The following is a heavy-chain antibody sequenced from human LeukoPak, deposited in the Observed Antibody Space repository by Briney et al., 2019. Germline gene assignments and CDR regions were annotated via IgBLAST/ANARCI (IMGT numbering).Heavy chain of an antibody. J-gene: IGHJ4*02. CDR1: GFTFSSYD. D-gene: IGHD6-19*01. CDR2: ISGSAGST. CDR3: ANWDSSGPL. V-gene: IGHV3-23*01. Sequence: PGGSLRLSCAASGFTFSSYDMSWVRQAPGKGLEWVSTISGSAGSTYYADSVKGRFTISRDNSKNTLYLQMNSLRAEDTAVYYCANWDSSGPLWGQGTLVTVSS.